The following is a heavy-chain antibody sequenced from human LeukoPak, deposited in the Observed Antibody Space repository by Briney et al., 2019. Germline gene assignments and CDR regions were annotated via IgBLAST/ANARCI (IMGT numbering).Heavy chain of an antibody. CDR1: GFTFSTYE. CDR3: ASGSPSLPWAFDY. Sequence: PGGSLRLSCAASGFTFSTYEINWVRQAPGKGLEWVSYTTTGGSTIYHADSVKGRFTISRDNAKNSLYLQMNSLRAEDTAVYYCASGSPSLPWAFDYWGQGTLVTVSS. CDR2: TTTGGSTI. D-gene: IGHD1-26*01. J-gene: IGHJ4*02. V-gene: IGHV3-48*03.